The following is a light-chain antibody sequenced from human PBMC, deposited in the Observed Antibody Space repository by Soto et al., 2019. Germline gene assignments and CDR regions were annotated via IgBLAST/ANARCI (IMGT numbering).Light chain of an antibody. Sequence: IVLTQSPAGLSLSPGERATLSCRASQSVGRYLAWYQWQPGQAPRLLIYNALYRATGIPDSFSGSGSETDFSLTISSLEPEDFAIYYCQERSNWTSMTFGQGTRLEIK. J-gene: IGKJ5*01. CDR2: NAL. CDR3: QERSNWTSMT. V-gene: IGKV3-11*01. CDR1: QSVGRY.